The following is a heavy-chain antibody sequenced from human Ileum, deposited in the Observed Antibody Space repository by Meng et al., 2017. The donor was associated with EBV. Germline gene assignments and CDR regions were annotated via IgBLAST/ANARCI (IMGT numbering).Heavy chain of an antibody. CDR2: IYHSGST. V-gene: IGHV4-4*02. D-gene: IGHD6-19*01. Sequence: QWQRQDQAPGRVNPSGTLSHTLDVSGGSISSSNWWSWVRQPPGKGLEWIGEIYHSGSTNYNPSLKSRVTISVDKSKNQFSLKLSSVTAADTAVYYCASFPPPGKQWLVTDYWGQGTLVTVSS. J-gene: IGHJ4*02. CDR1: GGSISSSNW. CDR3: ASFPPPGKQWLVTDY.